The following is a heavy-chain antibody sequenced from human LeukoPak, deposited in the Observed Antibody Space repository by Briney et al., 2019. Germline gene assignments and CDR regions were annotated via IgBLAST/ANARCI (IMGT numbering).Heavy chain of an antibody. V-gene: IGHV1-2*02. D-gene: IGHD1-1*01. CDR1: GYTFTDYY. Sequence: ASVKVSCKASGYTFTDYYMHWVRQAPGQGLEWMGWINPNSGGTNYAQKFQGRVTMTRDTSISTVYIELSRLTSDDTAVYYCARGASRTTAPDDYWGQGTLVTVSS. CDR3: ARGASRTTAPDDY. CDR2: INPNSGGT. J-gene: IGHJ4*02.